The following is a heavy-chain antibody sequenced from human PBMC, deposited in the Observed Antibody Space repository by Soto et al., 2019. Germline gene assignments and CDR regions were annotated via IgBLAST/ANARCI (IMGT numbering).Heavy chain of an antibody. J-gene: IGHJ4*02. CDR2: IYHNGNT. CDR1: DVSISSYY. V-gene: IGHV4-59*01. Sequence: LSLTFTFSDVSISSYYFIFIRQPPGKGLEWMGYIYHNGNTNYNPSLKSRVTQSIDTSKNQFSLRLSSVTAADTAMYYCARELLGMGVFDSWGQGTLVTV. CDR3: ARELLGMGVFDS. D-gene: IGHD3-10*01.